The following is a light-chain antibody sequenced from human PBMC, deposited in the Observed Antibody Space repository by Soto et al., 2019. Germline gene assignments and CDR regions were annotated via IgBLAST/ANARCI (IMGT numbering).Light chain of an antibody. CDR3: QQYNSPYT. J-gene: IGKJ2*01. CDR1: QSISSW. V-gene: IGKV1-5*01. CDR2: DAS. Sequence: DIQMTQSPSTLSASVGDRVTITCRASQSISSWLAWYQQKPGKAPKVLIYDASSLESGVPSRFSGRGSGTEFTLTISSLQPDDFATYYCQQYNSPYTFGHGTKVDI.